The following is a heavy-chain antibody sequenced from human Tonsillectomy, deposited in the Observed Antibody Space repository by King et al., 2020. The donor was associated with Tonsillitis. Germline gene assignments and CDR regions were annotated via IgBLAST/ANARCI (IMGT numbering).Heavy chain of an antibody. Sequence: QLQESGPGLVKPSETLSLTCTVSGDSISIYYWNWIRQPAGKGLEWIGRVYTSGNPNYNPSLKSRVTMSIDASKNQFSLRLTSVTAADTAVYYCARGQRFLNWNYDAMDVWGQGTTVTVSS. CDR2: VYTSGNP. CDR3: ARGQRFLNWNYDAMDV. CDR1: GDSISIYY. D-gene: IGHD1-1*01. J-gene: IGHJ6*02. V-gene: IGHV4-4*07.